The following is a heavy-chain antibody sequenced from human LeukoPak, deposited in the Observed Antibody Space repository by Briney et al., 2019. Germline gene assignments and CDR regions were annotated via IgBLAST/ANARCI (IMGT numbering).Heavy chain of an antibody. Sequence: SETLSLTCTVSGGSVSSSSYYWGWVRQPPGKGLEWIGLMSHSGTSAYNPSLEGRLTISVDTSKSQFSLRLTSVTAADTAVYCLRSHGAYWGQGTLVTVSS. J-gene: IGHJ4*02. CDR2: MSHSGTS. V-gene: IGHV4-39*01. CDR1: GGSVSSSSYY. CDR3: RSHGAY. D-gene: IGHD4-17*01.